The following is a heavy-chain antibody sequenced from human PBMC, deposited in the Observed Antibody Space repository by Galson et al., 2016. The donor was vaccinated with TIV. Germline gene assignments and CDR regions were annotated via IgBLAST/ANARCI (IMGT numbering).Heavy chain of an antibody. Sequence: SVKVSCKASGYTFSNYGVSWVRQAPGQGLEWMGWISAFDGNTHYTQTLQGRVSMTTDTSTSTAYMELRGLRSDDTAIYYCARDRGSMTMILVIDYYYGMDVWGQGTTVTVSS. CDR1: GYTFSNYG. CDR2: ISAFDGNT. V-gene: IGHV1-18*04. CDR3: ARDRGSMTMILVIDYYYGMDV. J-gene: IGHJ6*02. D-gene: IGHD3-22*01.